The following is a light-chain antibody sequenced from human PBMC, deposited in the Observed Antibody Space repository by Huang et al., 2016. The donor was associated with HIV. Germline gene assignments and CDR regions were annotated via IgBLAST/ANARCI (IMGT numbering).Light chain of an antibody. J-gene: IGKJ1*01. CDR3: QQYNSYWT. CDR2: KAA. CDR1: QSISSW. V-gene: IGKV1-5*03. Sequence: DIQMTQSPSTLSASVGDRVTITCRAIQSISSWLAWYQQKPGKAPKLLIYKAASLESGVPSRVGGSGSGTEFTRTISSLQPDDFATYYCQQYNSYWTFGQGTKVEIK.